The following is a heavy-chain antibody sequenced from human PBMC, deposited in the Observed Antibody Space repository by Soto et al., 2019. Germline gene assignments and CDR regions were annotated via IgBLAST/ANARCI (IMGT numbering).Heavy chain of an antibody. CDR2: IYHSGST. V-gene: IGHV4-4*02. J-gene: IGHJ6*02. CDR3: ARARGGYCSSTSCSSYYYYGMDV. D-gene: IGHD2-2*01. CDR1: GGSISSSNW. Sequence: QVQLQESGPGLVKPSGTLSLTCAVSGGSISSSNWWRWVHQPPGKGLEWFGEIYHSGSTNYNPSLKSRVPISVDKSKNQFALKLRSVTAADTAVYYCARARGGYCSSTSCSSYYYYGMDVWGQGTTVTVSS.